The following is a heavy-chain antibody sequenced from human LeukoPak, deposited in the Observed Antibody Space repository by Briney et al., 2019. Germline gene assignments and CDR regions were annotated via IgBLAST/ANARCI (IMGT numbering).Heavy chain of an antibody. CDR3: ATKQWLAPPPDS. V-gene: IGHV3-74*01. D-gene: IGHD6-19*01. CDR2: INTDGTVT. Sequence: GGSLRLSCAASGFSFSKYWMLWVRQAPGKGLESVSRINTDGTVTTYADPVKGRFTVPRDNADNTMFLQMNSVRDDDTAVYYCATKQWLAPPPDSWGQGTPVTVSS. J-gene: IGHJ4*02. CDR1: GFSFSKYW.